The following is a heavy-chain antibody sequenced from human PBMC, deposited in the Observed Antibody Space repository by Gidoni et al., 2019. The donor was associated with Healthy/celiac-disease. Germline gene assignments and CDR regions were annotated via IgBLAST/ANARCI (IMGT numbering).Heavy chain of an antibody. Sequence: EVQLVESGGGLVQPGRSLRLSCAASGFTFDDSAMHWVRQAPGKGLEWVSGISWNSGSIGYADSVKGRFTISRDNAKNSLYLQMNSLRAEDTALYYCAKDTDSSGWYVDAFDIWGQGTMVTVSS. V-gene: IGHV3-9*01. J-gene: IGHJ3*02. CDR2: ISWNSGSI. CDR1: GFTFDDSA. D-gene: IGHD6-19*01. CDR3: AKDTDSSGWYVDAFDI.